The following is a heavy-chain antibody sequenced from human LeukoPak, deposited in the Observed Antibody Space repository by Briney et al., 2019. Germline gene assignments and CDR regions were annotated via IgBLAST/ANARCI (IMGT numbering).Heavy chain of an antibody. CDR1: GFTFSTDA. Sequence: PGGSLRLSCAASGFTFSTDAMTWVRQAPGKGLQWVSAISGSGGDTYYEDSVRGRFTISRDNSKNMMYLQMNSLRAEDTALYYCARDSSGWSKNYWGQGTLVTASS. CDR2: ISGSGGDT. CDR3: ARDSSGWSKNY. D-gene: IGHD6-19*01. J-gene: IGHJ4*02. V-gene: IGHV3-23*01.